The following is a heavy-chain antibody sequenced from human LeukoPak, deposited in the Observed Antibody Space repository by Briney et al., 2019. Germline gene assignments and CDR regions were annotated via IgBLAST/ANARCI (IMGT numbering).Heavy chain of an antibody. CDR2: ISAYNGNT. Sequence: TSVKVSCKASGYTFTSYGISWVRQAPGQGLEWMGWISAYNGNTNYAQKLQGRVTMTTDTSTSTAYMELRSLRSDDTAVYYCARHARYSYSSSWLTDPLKWFDPWGQGTLVTVSS. V-gene: IGHV1-18*01. D-gene: IGHD6-13*01. J-gene: IGHJ5*02. CDR3: ARHARYSYSSSWLTDPLKWFDP. CDR1: GYTFTSYG.